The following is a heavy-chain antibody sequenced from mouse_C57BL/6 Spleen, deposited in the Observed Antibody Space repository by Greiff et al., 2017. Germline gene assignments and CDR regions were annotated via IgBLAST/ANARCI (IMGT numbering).Heavy chain of an antibody. J-gene: IGHJ4*01. V-gene: IGHV1-82*01. Sequence: QVQLQQSGPELVKPGASVKISCKASGYAFSSSWMNWVKQRPGKGLEWIGRIYPGDGDTNYNGKFKGKATLTADKSSSTAYMQLSSLTSEDSAVYFCARSYYGSRGDAMDYWGQGTSVTVSS. CDR2: IYPGDGDT. D-gene: IGHD1-1*01. CDR1: GYAFSSSW. CDR3: ARSYYGSRGDAMDY.